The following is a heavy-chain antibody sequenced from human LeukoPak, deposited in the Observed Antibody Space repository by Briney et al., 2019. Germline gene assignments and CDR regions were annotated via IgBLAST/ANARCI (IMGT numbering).Heavy chain of an antibody. CDR2: INPSGGTT. D-gene: IGHD4-17*01. Sequence: ASVKVSCKASGYTFITYYMHWVRQAPGQGLEWMGEINPSGGTTSYAQKFQARVTMTRDTSTSTVYMELSSLRSEDTAVYYCARGTGLGGDYVSNWGQGTLVTVSS. V-gene: IGHV1-46*01. J-gene: IGHJ4*02. CDR1: GYTFITYY. CDR3: ARGTGLGGDYVSN.